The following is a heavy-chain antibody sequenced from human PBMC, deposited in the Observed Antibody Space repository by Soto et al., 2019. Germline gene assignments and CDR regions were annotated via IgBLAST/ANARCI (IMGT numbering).Heavy chain of an antibody. CDR1: GFTFSSYA. J-gene: IGHJ6*02. Sequence: QVQLVESGGGVVQPGRSLRLSCAASGFTFSSYAMHWVRQAPGKGLEWVAVISYDGSNKYYADSVKGRFTISRDNSKNKLYLQMNSLRAEDTAVYYCARDNASKYYYYGMDVWGQGTTVTVSS. CDR3: ARDNASKYYYYGMDV. V-gene: IGHV3-30-3*01. D-gene: IGHD2-2*01. CDR2: ISYDGSNK.